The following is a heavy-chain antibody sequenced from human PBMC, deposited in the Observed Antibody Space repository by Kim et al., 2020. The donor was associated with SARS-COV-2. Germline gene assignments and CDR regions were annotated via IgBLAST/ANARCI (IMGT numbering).Heavy chain of an antibody. Sequence: SETLSLTCAVYGGSFSGYYWSWIRQPPGKGLEWIGEINHSGSTNYNPSLKSRVTISVDTSKNQFSLKLSSVTAADTAVYYCARGLVYYYDSSGYSYWFD. D-gene: IGHD3-22*01. CDR3: ARGLVYYYDSSGYSYWFD. CDR1: GGSFSGYY. CDR2: INHSGST. J-gene: IGHJ5*01. V-gene: IGHV4-34*01.